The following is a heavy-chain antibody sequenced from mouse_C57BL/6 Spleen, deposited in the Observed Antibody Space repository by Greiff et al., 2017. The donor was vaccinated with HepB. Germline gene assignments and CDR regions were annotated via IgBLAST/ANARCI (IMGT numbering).Heavy chain of an antibody. D-gene: IGHD1-1*01. CDR2: IDPENGDT. CDR3: TTNYYGSSYYFDY. V-gene: IGHV14-4*01. CDR1: GFNIKDDY. Sequence: EVQLQESGAELVRPGASVKLSCTASGFNIKDDYMHWVKQRPEQGLEWIGWIDPENGDTEYASKFHGKATITADTSSNTAYLQLSSLTSEDTAVYYCTTNYYGSSYYFDYWGQGTTLTVSS. J-gene: IGHJ2*01.